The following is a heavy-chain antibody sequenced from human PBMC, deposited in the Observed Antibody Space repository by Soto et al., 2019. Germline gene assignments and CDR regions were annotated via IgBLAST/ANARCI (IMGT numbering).Heavy chain of an antibody. CDR3: ARSPSDY. CDR1: GGSFSGYY. Sequence: SETLSLTCAVYGGSFSGYYWSWIRQPPGKGLEWIGEINHSGSTNYNPSLKSRVTISVDTSKNQFSLKLSSVTAADTAVYYCARSPSDYWGPGTLVTVSS. J-gene: IGHJ4*02. CDR2: INHSGST. V-gene: IGHV4-34*01.